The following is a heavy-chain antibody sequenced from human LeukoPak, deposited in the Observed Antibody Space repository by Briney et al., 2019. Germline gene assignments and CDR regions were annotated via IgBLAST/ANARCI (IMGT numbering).Heavy chain of an antibody. Sequence: ASVKVSCKASGYTFTSYDINWVRQATGQGLEWMGWMNPNSGNTGYVQKFQGRVTMTRNTSISTAYMELSRLRSDDTAVYYCARRSAGTFWWFDPWGQGTLVTVSS. CDR3: ARRSAGTFWWFDP. V-gene: IGHV1-8*01. CDR2: MNPNSGNT. J-gene: IGHJ5*02. CDR1: GYTFTSYD. D-gene: IGHD6-13*01.